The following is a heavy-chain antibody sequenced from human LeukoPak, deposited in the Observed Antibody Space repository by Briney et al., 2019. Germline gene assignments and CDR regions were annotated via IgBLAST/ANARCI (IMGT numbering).Heavy chain of an antibody. V-gene: IGHV4-30-4*01. CDR2: IYYSGST. Sequence: SETLSLTCTVSGGSISSGDYYWSWIRQPPGKGLEWIGYIYYSGSTYYNPSLKSRVTISVDTSKNQFPLKLSSVTAADTAVYYCAREVDCSGGSCGDYWGQGTLVTVSS. J-gene: IGHJ4*02. D-gene: IGHD2-15*01. CDR1: GGSISSGDYY. CDR3: AREVDCSGGSCGDY.